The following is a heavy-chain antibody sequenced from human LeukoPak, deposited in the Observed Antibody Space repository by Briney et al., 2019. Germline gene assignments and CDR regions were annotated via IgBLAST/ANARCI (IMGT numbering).Heavy chain of an antibody. J-gene: IGHJ3*02. CDR1: GYTFTSYY. CDR2: IDPSGVTT. V-gene: IGHV1-46*01. CDR3: ATPNNIDAFDM. D-gene: IGHD1-14*01. Sequence: ASVKVSCKASGYTFTSYYMHWVRQAPGQGLEWMGIIDPSGVTTNYAQNFQGRVTMTRDTSTSTVYMELSSLRSEDTAVYYCATPNNIDAFDMWGQGTMVTVSS.